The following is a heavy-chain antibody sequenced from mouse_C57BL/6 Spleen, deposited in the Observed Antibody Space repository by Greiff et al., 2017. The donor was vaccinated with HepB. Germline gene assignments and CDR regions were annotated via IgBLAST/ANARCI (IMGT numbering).Heavy chain of an antibody. J-gene: IGHJ4*01. CDR2: IRSKSSNYAT. D-gene: IGHD1-1*01. V-gene: IGHV10-3*01. CDR1: GFTFNTYA. Sequence: VQLKESGGGLVQPKGSLKLSCAASGFTFNTYAMHWVRQAPGKGLEWVARIRSKSSNYATYYADSVKDRFTISRDDSQSMLYLQMNNLKTEDTAMYYCVKGDYYGSSYDAMDYWGQGTSVTVSS. CDR3: VKGDYYGSSYDAMDY.